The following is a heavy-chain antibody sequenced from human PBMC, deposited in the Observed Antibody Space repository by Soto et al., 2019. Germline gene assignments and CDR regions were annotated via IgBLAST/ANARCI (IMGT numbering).Heavy chain of an antibody. CDR1: GFTFGDYA. CDR2: IRSKAYGVTT. J-gene: IGHJ4*02. Sequence: GSLRLSCTASGFTFGDYAMSWFRQEPGEGLEWVGVIRSKAYGVTTEYAASVKGRFTISRDDSKSIAYLQMNSLKTEDTAVYYCTRTYYYDSSGYLPPRDYWGQGTLVTSPQ. CDR3: TRTYYYDSSGYLPPRDY. D-gene: IGHD3-22*01. V-gene: IGHV3-49*03.